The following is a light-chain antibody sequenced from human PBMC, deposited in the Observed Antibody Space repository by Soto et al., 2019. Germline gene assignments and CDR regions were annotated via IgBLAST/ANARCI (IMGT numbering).Light chain of an antibody. J-gene: IGKJ4*01. V-gene: IGKV3-20*01. CDR2: GSS. CDR3: QQYFTSPLT. Sequence: EIVLTQSPGTLSLSPGERATLSCRASQSVSRTHLAWYQQIPGQAPRLLIYGSSSRATGVPDRFSGSGSGTHFTLTISKLEPEDFAMYYCQQYFTSPLTFGGGTKVDIK. CDR1: QSVSRTH.